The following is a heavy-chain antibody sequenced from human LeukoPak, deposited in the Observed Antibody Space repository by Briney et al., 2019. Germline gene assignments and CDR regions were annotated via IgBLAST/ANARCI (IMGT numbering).Heavy chain of an antibody. V-gene: IGHV1-2*02. CDR3: ARDYYGSGSCSD. CDR1: GYTFTDYY. CDR2: FNPNSGGGP. D-gene: IGHD3-10*01. Sequence: GASVKVSCKASGYTFTDYYVYWVRQAPGQGLEWMGWFNPNSGGGPKYAQKFQGRVTMTSDTSITTAYVELSRLRSDDTAVYYCARDYYGSGSCSDWGQGTLVTVSS. J-gene: IGHJ4*02.